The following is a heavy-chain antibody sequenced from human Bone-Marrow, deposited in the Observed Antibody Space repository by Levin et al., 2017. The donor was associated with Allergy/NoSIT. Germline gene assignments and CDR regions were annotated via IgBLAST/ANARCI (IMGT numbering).Heavy chain of an antibody. V-gene: IGHV3-30*18. Sequence: GESLKISCAASGFTFSSYGMHWVRQAPGKGLEWVAVISYDGSNKYYADSVKGRFTISRDNSKNTLYLQMNSLRAEDTAVYYCANTYTVTTAFDIWGQGTMVTVSS. CDR1: GFTFSSYG. D-gene: IGHD4-17*01. CDR3: ANTYTVTTAFDI. CDR2: ISYDGSNK. J-gene: IGHJ3*02.